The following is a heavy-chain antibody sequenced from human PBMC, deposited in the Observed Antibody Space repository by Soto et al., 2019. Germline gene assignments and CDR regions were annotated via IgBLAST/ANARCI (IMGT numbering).Heavy chain of an antibody. CDR1: GFSFSSYP. Sequence: QVQLVESGGGVVQPEGSLRLSCEASGFSFSSYPMHWVRQAPGKGLEWVAVIAYSGYNKDYAGSVKGRFTISRDNSKNALYLQMNNLRSEDTAVYYCAREQWELPYFDFWGQGTLVTVSS. CDR3: AREQWELPYFDF. CDR2: IAYSGYNK. V-gene: IGHV3-30-3*01. J-gene: IGHJ4*02. D-gene: IGHD1-26*01.